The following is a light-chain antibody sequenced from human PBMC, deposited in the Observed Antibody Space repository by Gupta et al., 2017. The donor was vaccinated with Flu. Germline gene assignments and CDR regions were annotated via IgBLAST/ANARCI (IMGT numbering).Light chain of an antibody. CDR3: AAWDDSLSGWE. CDR2: RNN. J-gene: IGLJ3*02. Sequence: QSVLTQPPSASGTPGRRVTISCSGGGSNIGSNSVYWYQQLPGTAPKLLIYRNNQRPSGVPDRFSGSKSGTSASLAISGLRYEDEADYYCAAWDDSLSGWEFGGGTKLTVL. V-gene: IGLV1-47*01. CDR1: GSNIGSNS.